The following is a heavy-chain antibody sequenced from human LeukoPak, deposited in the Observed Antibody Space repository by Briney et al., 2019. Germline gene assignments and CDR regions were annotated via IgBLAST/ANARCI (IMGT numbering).Heavy chain of an antibody. Sequence: RAGGSLRLSCAASGFTFDEYGMSWVRQAPGKGLEWVSGINWNGGSTGYADSVKGRFTISRDNAKNSLYLQMNSLRAEDTALYFCARAPGELLRDYYYYYMDVWGKGTTVTVSS. CDR1: GFTFDEYG. CDR3: ARAPGELLRDYYYYYMDV. D-gene: IGHD1-26*01. V-gene: IGHV3-20*04. CDR2: INWNGGST. J-gene: IGHJ6*03.